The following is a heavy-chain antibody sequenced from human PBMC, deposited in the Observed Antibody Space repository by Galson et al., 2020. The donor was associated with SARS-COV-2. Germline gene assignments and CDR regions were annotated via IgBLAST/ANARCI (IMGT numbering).Heavy chain of an antibody. J-gene: IGHJ4*01. CDR1: GFTFSSYT. CDR3: ARVGSSSWYFDY. V-gene: IGHV3-21*04. Sequence: GESLKISCAASGFTFSSYTMNWVRQVPGKGLEWVSSITTYSTYINYADSVKGRFTISRDNAENSLYLQMNSLRAEDTAVYYCARVGSSSWYFDYWGHGTLVTVSS. D-gene: IGHD6-13*01. CDR2: ITTYSTYI.